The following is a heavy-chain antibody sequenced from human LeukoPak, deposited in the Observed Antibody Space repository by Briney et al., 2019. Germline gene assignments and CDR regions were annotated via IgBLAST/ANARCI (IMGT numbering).Heavy chain of an antibody. J-gene: IGHJ4*02. Sequence: PGGSLRLSCAASGFTFSNSAVSWVRQVSGKGLEWVSAISDSGGRTYYADSVKGRFTISRDNAKNSLYLQMNSLRAEDTAVYYCARRSGSLDYWGQGTLVTVSS. CDR3: ARRSGSLDY. V-gene: IGHV3-23*01. CDR2: ISDSGGRT. CDR1: GFTFSNSA. D-gene: IGHD3-10*01.